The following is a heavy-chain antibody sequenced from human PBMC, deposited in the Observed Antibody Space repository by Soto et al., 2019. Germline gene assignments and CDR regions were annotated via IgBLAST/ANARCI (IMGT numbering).Heavy chain of an antibody. CDR3: AKDRAAAGSPLDP. CDR2: ISGSGGST. J-gene: IGHJ5*02. D-gene: IGHD6-13*01. CDR1: GCTVSSYV. Sequence: PWGSLRRPCAASGCTVSSYVRSWVRQAPGKGLEWVSTISGSGGSTYYADSVKGRFTISRDNSKNTLYLQMNSLRAEDTAVYYCAKDRAAAGSPLDPWGQGT. V-gene: IGHV3-23*01.